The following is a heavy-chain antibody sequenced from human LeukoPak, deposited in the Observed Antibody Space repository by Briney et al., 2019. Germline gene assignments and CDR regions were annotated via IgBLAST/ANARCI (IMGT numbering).Heavy chain of an antibody. CDR1: GYTFTGYY. CDR3: ARGPYCSSTSCWGDWFDP. J-gene: IGHJ5*02. V-gene: IGHV1-2*02. Sequence: GASVKVSCKASGYTFTGYYMHWVRQAPGQGLEWMGWINPNSGGTNYAQKFQGRVTMTRDTSISTAYMELSRLRSDDTAVYYCARGPYCSSTSCWGDWFDPWGQGTLVTVSS. D-gene: IGHD2-2*01. CDR2: INPNSGGT.